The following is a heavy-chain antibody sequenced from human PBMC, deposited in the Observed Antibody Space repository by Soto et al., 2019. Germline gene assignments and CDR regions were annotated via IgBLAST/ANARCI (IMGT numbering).Heavy chain of an antibody. CDR3: ARDQLGYYGSGSQIAFDI. CDR1: GYTFTSYG. Sequence: QVQLVQSGAEVKKPGASVKVSCKASGYTFTSYGISWVRQAPGQGLEWMGWISAYNGNTNYAQKLQGRVTMTTDTSTSTAYMELRSLRSDDTAVYYCARDQLGYYGSGSQIAFDICGQGTMVTVSS. D-gene: IGHD3-10*01. J-gene: IGHJ3*02. V-gene: IGHV1-18*01. CDR2: ISAYNGNT.